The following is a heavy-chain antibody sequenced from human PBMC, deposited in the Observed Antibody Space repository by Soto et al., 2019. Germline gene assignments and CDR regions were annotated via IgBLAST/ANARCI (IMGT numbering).Heavy chain of an antibody. D-gene: IGHD2-21*02. CDR1: GLSLSTTGVG. V-gene: IGHV2-5*02. J-gene: IGHJ6*02. CDR2: IYWDDDK. CDR3: VQSRCGGDCLQSYSSHSYYGLDV. Sequence: QITLKESGPTLVKPTQTLTLTCTFSGLSLSTTGVGVGWIRQPPGKALEWLALIYWDDDKRYSPSLKSRLTTTKDTSQNQVVLTMTNMDPVDTATYYCVQSRCGGDCLQSYSSHSYYGLDVGGQGTTVTVSS.